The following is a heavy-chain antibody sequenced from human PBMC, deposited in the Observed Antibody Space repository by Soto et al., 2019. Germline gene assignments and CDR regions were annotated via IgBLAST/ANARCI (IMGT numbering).Heavy chain of an antibody. CDR2: ISGSGGST. D-gene: IGHD7-27*01. Sequence: EVQLLESGGGLVQPGGSLRLSCAASGFTFSSYAMSWVRQAPGKGLEWVSAISGSGGSTYYADSVKGRFTISRDNSKNTLYLQMNSLRSDDTAVYYCAKEERGNTKTNWFDPWGQGTLVTVSS. V-gene: IGHV3-23*01. CDR3: AKEERGNTKTNWFDP. J-gene: IGHJ5*02. CDR1: GFTFSSYA.